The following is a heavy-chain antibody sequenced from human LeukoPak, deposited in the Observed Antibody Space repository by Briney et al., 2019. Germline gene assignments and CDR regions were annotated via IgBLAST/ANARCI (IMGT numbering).Heavy chain of an antibody. J-gene: IGHJ4*02. Sequence: GASVNVSCKASGYTFTSYGISWVRQAPGQGLEWMGWISAYNGNTNYAQKLQGRVTMTTDTSTSTAYMELRSLRSDDTAVYYCARDSTAYCSGGSCYSTGFDYWGQGTLVTVSS. D-gene: IGHD2-15*01. CDR1: GYTFTSYG. CDR3: ARDSTAYCSGGSCYSTGFDY. CDR2: ISAYNGNT. V-gene: IGHV1-18*01.